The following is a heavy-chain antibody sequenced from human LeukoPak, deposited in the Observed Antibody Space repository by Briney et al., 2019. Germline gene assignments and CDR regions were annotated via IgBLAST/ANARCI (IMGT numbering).Heavy chain of an antibody. CDR2: INHSGST. V-gene: IGHV4-34*01. CDR1: GGSFSGYY. J-gene: IGHJ4*02. CDR3: ARGIRGYYGSGSYLGY. D-gene: IGHD3-10*01. Sequence: SETLSLTCAVYGGSFSGYYWSWIRQPPGKGLEWIGEINHSGSTNYNPSLKSRVTISVDTSKNQFSLKLSSVTAADTAVYYCARGIRGYYGSGSYLGYWGQGTLVTVSS.